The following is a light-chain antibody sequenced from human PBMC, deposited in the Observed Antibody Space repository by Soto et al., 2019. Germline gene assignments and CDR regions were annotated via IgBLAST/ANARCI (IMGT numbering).Light chain of an antibody. J-gene: IGKJ4*01. CDR2: DAS. CDR3: HQRSNWPLA. V-gene: IGKV3-11*01. Sequence: EIVLTQSPATLSLSPGERATLSCRASQSVSSYLDWYQQKPGQAPRLLIYDASNRATGIPARFSGSWSGTDFTLTISSLAPEDFAVYYCHQRSNWPLAFGGGTKVEIK. CDR1: QSVSSY.